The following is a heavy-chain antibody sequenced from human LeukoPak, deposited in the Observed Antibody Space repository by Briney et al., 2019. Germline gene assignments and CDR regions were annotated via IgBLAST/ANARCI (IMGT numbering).Heavy chain of an antibody. D-gene: IGHD2-15*01. J-gene: IGHJ4*02. V-gene: IGHV1-18*01. CDR1: GYTFTSYG. CDR3: ARVGLVVAATPDDY. CDR2: VSAYNGNT. Sequence: ASVKVSCKASGYTFTSYGISWVRQAPGQGLEWMGWVSAYNGNTNYAQKLQGRVTMTTDTSTSTAYMELRSLRSDDTAVYYCARVGLVVAATPDDYWGQGTLVTVSS.